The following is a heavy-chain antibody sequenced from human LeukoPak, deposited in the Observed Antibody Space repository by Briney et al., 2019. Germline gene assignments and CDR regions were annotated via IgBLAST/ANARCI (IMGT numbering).Heavy chain of an antibody. J-gene: IGHJ6*03. CDR1: GFTVSSNY. V-gene: IGHV3-53*01. CDR2: IYSGGST. Sequence: GGSLRLSCAASGFTVSSNYMSWVRQAPGKGLEWVSVIYSGGSTYYADSVKGRFTISRDNSKNTLYLQMNSLRDEDTAVYYCARVSDYYYYMDVWGKGTTVTVSS. CDR3: ARVSDYYYYMDV. D-gene: IGHD3-10*01.